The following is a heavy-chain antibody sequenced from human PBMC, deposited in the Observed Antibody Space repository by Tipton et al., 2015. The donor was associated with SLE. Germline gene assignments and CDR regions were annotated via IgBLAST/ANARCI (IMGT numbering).Heavy chain of an antibody. CDR2: IYYSGST. J-gene: IGHJ2*01. CDR1: GGSISSYY. Sequence: TLSLTCTVSGGSISSYYWSWIRQPPGKGLEWIGYIYYSGSTNYNPSLKSRVTISVDTSMNQFSLKLSSVTAADTAVYYCARRRYSSSSRPHWYFDLWCRRTLVTVSS. D-gene: IGHD6-6*01. V-gene: IGHV4-59*08. CDR3: ARRRYSSSSRPHWYFDL.